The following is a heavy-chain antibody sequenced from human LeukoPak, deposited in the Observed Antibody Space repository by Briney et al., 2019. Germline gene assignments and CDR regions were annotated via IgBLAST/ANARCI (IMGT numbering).Heavy chain of an antibody. CDR3: AHFKGGSFDF. J-gene: IGHJ3*01. V-gene: IGHV4-39*01. D-gene: IGHD1-26*01. Sequence: KPSETLSLTCTVSGGSISSSNYYWGWIRQPPGKGLEWIGSIYYSGNTYYNPSLKSRVTISVDTSKNQFSLKLTSVTAADTAGYYCAHFKGGSFDFWGQGTMVTVSS. CDR1: GGSISSSNYY. CDR2: IYYSGNT.